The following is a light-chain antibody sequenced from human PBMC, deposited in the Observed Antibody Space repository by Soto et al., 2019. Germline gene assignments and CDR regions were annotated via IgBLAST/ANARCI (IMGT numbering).Light chain of an antibody. CDR2: EAS. CDR1: RNVDNQ. Sequence: EIVLTQSPETLSLSPGERATLSCRASRNVDNQLAWYQQKPGQAPRLLIYEASNRATGIPARFSGSGSGTDFTLPLSSLEPDDFALYYCQQRRDWPLTFGGGTQVEIK. CDR3: QQRRDWPLT. V-gene: IGKV3-11*01. J-gene: IGKJ4*01.